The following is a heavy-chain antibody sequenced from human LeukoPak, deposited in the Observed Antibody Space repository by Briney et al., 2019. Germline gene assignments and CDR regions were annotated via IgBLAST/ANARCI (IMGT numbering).Heavy chain of an antibody. J-gene: IGHJ4*02. CDR1: GASFSGYY. D-gene: IGHD6-19*01. CDR2: INYSGST. Sequence: SETLSLTCAVYGASFSGYYWRWIRQPPGKGLEWIGEINYSGSTNYNPSLKSRVTISVDTSKNQFSLKLRSVTTADTAVYYCARGLIKGIAVAGTGWGQGTLVTVSS. CDR3: ARGLIKGIAVAGTG. V-gene: IGHV4-34*01.